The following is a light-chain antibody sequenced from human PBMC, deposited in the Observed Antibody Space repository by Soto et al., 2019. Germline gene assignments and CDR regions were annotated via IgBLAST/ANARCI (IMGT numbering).Light chain of an antibody. CDR2: DVS. J-gene: IGLJ2*01. V-gene: IGLV2-11*01. Sequence: QSVLTQPRSVSGSPAQSVTISCTGTSSDVGGYNYVSWYQQHPGKAPKLMIYDVSKRPSGVPDRFSGSKSGNTASLTISGLQAEDEADYYCCSYAGSYVVFGGGTKLTVL. CDR1: SSDVGGYNY. CDR3: CSYAGSYVV.